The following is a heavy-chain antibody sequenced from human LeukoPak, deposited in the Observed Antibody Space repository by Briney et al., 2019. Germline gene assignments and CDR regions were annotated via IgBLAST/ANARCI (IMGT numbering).Heavy chain of an antibody. D-gene: IGHD6-13*01. Sequence: EGSLRLSCAASGFTFSNNWMSWVRQAAGKGLEWVANINPDGGTEYYVGSGKGRFTISRDNAKSSLYLEMNSLRDEDTAVYYCARGDSSTGWWFDPWGQGTRVTVSS. CDR2: INPDGGTE. CDR3: ARGDSSTGWWFDP. J-gene: IGHJ5*02. V-gene: IGHV3-7*01. CDR1: GFTFSNNW.